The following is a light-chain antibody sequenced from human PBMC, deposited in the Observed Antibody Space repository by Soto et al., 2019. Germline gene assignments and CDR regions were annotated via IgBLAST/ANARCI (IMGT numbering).Light chain of an antibody. Sequence: SYELTQPPSVSVSPGQTASITCSGDTLGDKYACWYQQKPGQSPVLVIYQDSKRPSGIPERFSGSNSGNTAMLTISGTQAMDEADYYCQAWDSSTVVFGGGTKLTVL. CDR3: QAWDSSTVV. CDR1: TLGDKY. V-gene: IGLV3-1*01. CDR2: QDS. J-gene: IGLJ2*01.